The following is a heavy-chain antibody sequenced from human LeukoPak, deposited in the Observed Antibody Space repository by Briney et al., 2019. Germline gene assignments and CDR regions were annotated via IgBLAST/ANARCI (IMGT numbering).Heavy chain of an antibody. CDR3: AREGVAGALDY. V-gene: IGHV3-74*01. D-gene: IGHD6-19*01. Sequence: GGSLRLSCAASGFTLSSYRMNWVRQAPGKGLVWVSRLHSDGSTTTYADSVKGRFTISRDNAKNTLYLQMNSLRAEDTAVYYCAREGVAGALDYWGQGTLVTVSS. CDR2: LHSDGSTT. J-gene: IGHJ4*02. CDR1: GFTLSSYR.